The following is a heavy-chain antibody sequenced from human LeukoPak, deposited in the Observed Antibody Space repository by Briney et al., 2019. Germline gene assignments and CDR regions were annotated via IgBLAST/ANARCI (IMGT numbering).Heavy chain of an antibody. CDR1: GGSISGSNY. CDR3: ARYYDSSGYRDAFDI. CDR2: IYHSGST. J-gene: IGHJ3*02. V-gene: IGHV4-39*07. Sequence: PSETLSLTCIVSGGSISGSNYYWGWVRQPPGKGLEWIGEIYHSGSTNYNPSLKSRVTISVDKSKNQFSLKLSSVTAADTAVYYCARYYDSSGYRDAFDIWGQGTMVTVSS. D-gene: IGHD3-22*01.